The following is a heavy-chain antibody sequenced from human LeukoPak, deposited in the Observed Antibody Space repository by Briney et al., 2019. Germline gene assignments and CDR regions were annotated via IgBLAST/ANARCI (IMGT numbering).Heavy chain of an antibody. V-gene: IGHV4-39*01. CDR3: ARGRRGTIFGVVTSNGYLYYYYYMDV. D-gene: IGHD3-3*01. CDR2: IYYSGST. CDR1: GGSISSSSYY. Sequence: SETLSLTCTVSGGSISSSSYYWGWIRQPPGKGLEWIGSIYYSGSTYYNPSLKSRVTISVDTSKNQFSLKLSSVTAADTAVYYCARGRRGTIFGVVTSNGYLYYYYYMDVRGKGTTVTVSS. J-gene: IGHJ6*03.